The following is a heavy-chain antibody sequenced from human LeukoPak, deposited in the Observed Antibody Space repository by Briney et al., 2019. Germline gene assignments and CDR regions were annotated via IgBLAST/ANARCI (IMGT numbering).Heavy chain of an antibody. CDR2: IYSSGSA. V-gene: IGHV4-61*01. CDR3: ARFKSSGWYYFDY. D-gene: IGHD6-19*01. CDR1: GDSVSRTSYYY. Sequence: SETLSLTCLVSGDSVSRTSYYYWSWIRQPPGKGLELIGNIYSSGSANYNPSLKSRVTMSVDTSNNQFSLKLSSLTAADSAVYYCARFKSSGWYYFDYWGQGTLVTVSS. J-gene: IGHJ4*02.